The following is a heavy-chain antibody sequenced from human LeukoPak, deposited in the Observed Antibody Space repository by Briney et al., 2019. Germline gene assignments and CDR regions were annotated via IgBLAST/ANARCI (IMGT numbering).Heavy chain of an antibody. D-gene: IGHD3-3*01. CDR3: ARDQLGYDFWSGYAHTTFDP. Sequence: GGSLRLSCAASGFTFSSYAMSWVRQAPGKGLEWVSAISGSGGSTYYADSVKGRFTISRDNSKNTLYLQMNSLRAEDTAVYYCARDQLGYDFWSGYAHTTFDPWGQGTLVTVSS. CDR2: ISGSGGST. CDR1: GFTFSSYA. V-gene: IGHV3-23*01. J-gene: IGHJ5*02.